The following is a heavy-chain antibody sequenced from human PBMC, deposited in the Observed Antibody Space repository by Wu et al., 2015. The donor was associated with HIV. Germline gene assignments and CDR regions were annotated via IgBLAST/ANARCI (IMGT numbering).Heavy chain of an antibody. J-gene: IGHJ5*02. Sequence: QVQLVQSGAEVKKPGSSVKVSCKASGGTFSSYAISWVRQAPGQGLEWMGRIIPIFGTANYAQKFQGRVTITADESTSTAYMELSSLRSGDTAVYYCARDRGYSSGWYPGAETYNWFDPWGQGTLVTVSS. CDR3: ARDRGYSSGWYPGAETYNWFDP. V-gene: IGHV1-69*13. D-gene: IGHD6-19*01. CDR2: IIPIFGTA. CDR1: GGTFSSYA.